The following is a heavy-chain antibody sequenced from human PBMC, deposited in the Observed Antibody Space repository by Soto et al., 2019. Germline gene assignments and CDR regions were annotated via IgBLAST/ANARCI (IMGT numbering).Heavy chain of an antibody. CDR3: ASLGSGWYAGLDY. CDR2: IYYSGST. CDR1: GGSISSSSYY. V-gene: IGHV4-39*01. J-gene: IGHJ4*02. Sequence: SETLSLTCTVSGGSISSSSYYWGWIRQPPGKGLEWIGSIYYSGSTYYNPSLKSRVTISVDTSKNQFSLKLSSVTAADTAVYYCASLGSGWYAGLDYWGQGTLVTVSS. D-gene: IGHD6-19*01.